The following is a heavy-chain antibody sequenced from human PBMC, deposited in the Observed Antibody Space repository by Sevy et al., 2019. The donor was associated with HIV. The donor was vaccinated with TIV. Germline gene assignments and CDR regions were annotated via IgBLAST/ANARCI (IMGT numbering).Heavy chain of an antibody. V-gene: IGHV3-23*01. D-gene: IGHD2-15*01. CDR3: AKDRAVLVGDAFDL. Sequence: GGSLRLSCAASEITLSNYAMNWVRQAPGRGLKWVSAISGSGGSTYYADSVKGRFTISRDNSKNTLSLQMHSLRVEDTAVYYCAKDRAVLVGDAFDLWGQGTMVTVSS. CDR1: EITLSNYA. J-gene: IGHJ3*01. CDR2: ISGSGGST.